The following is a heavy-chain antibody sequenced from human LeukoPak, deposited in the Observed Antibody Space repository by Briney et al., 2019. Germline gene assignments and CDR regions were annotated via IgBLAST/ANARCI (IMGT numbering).Heavy chain of an antibody. D-gene: IGHD2-15*01. J-gene: IGHJ4*02. CDR1: GFTFSSYW. CDR2: IKQDGSEK. V-gene: IGHV3-7*01. CDR3: ARLVGGFDY. Sequence: PGGSLRLSCAASGFTFSSYWMSWVRKAPGRGLEWVANIKQDGSEKYYVDSVKGRFTISRDNAKNSLYLQMNSPRAEDTAVYYCARLVGGFDYWGQGTLVTVSS.